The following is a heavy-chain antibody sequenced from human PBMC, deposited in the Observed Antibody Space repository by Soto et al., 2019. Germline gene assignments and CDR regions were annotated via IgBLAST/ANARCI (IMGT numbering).Heavy chain of an antibody. CDR1: GFTFGDYA. J-gene: IGHJ4*02. D-gene: IGHD3-3*01. V-gene: IGHV3-49*03. CDR3: TRRSKLPLEWLLEYFDY. CDR2: IRSKAYGGTT. Sequence: PGGSLRLSCTASGFTFGDYAMSWFRQAPGKGLEWVGFIRSKAYGGTTEYAASVKGRFTISRDDSKSIAYLQMNSLKTEDTAVYYCTRRSKLPLEWLLEYFDYWGQGTLVTVSS.